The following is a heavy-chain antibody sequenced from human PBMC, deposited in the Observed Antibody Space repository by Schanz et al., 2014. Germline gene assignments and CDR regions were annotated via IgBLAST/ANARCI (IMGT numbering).Heavy chain of an antibody. CDR2: IAYDGSRK. V-gene: IGHV3-30*02. D-gene: IGHD2-2*01. CDR3: ARDTAQSCIGPSCFEYFQH. J-gene: IGHJ1*01. CDR1: GFTFSAFG. Sequence: HVQLVESGGGVVQPGGSLRLSCAASGFTFSAFGMLWVRQAPGKGLDWVAFIAYDGSRKYYGDSVRGRFTISRDNAKNSLYLQMNSLRAEDTALYYCARDTAQSCIGPSCFEYFQHWGQGALVTVSS.